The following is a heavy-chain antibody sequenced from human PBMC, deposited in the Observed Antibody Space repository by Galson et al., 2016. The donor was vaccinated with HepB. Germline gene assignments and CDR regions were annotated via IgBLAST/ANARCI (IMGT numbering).Heavy chain of an antibody. D-gene: IGHD1-1*01. CDR1: GATFSGYD. CDR3: ARAVWNSFSV. CDR2: IIPAFGTP. Sequence: SVKVSCKASGATFSGYDLNWVRQAPGQGLEWIGGIIPAFGTPKYAQKFQGRVTIAADDTASTISLDLSSLRPDDTAIYYCARAVWNSFSVWGQGTVVTVSS. V-gene: IGHV1-69*13. J-gene: IGHJ3*01.